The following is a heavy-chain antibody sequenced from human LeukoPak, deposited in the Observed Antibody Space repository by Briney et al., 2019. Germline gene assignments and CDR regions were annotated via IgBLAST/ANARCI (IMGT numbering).Heavy chain of an antibody. J-gene: IGHJ6*02. CDR3: ARAGPTVSRGYYYYGMDV. V-gene: IGHV4-4*07. CDR2: IYTSGST. CDR1: GGSISSYY. D-gene: IGHD4-17*01. Sequence: SETLSLTCTVSGGSISSYYWSWIRQPAGKGLEWIGRIYTSGSTNYNPSLKSRVTMSVDTSKNQFSLKLSSVTAADTAVYYCARAGPTVSRGYYYYGMDVWGQGTTVTVSS.